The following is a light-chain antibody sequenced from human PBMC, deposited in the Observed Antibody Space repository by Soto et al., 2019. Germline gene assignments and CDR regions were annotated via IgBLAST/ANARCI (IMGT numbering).Light chain of an antibody. CDR1: QSVSSN. CDR2: GAS. J-gene: IGKJ5*01. V-gene: IGKV3-15*01. CDR3: QQRSNWIT. Sequence: EIAITHSPATLSVSPCERATLSFRASQSVSSNLAWYQQIPGQAPRLLIYGASTRATGIPARFSGSGSGTDFTLTISSLEPEDFAVYYCQQRSNWITFGQGTRLEIK.